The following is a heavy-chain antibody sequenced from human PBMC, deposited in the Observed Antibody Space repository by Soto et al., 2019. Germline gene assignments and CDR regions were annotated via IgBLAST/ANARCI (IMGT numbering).Heavy chain of an antibody. V-gene: IGHV4-34*01. J-gene: IGHJ4*02. CDR1: GGSFSGYY. CDR2: INHSGST. Sequence: SETLSLTCAVYGGSFSGYYWSWIRQPPGKGLEWIGEINHSGSTNYNPSLKSRVTISVDTSKNQFSLKLSSVTAADTAVYYCARASTDFDYWGQGTLVTVSS. CDR3: ARASTDFDY. D-gene: IGHD4-17*01.